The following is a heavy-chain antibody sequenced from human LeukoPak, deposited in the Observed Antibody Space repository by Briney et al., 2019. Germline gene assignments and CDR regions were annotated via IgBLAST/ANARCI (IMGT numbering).Heavy chain of an antibody. CDR2: ITVNNGYT. Sequence: ASVKVSCKAAGYTFTSHGFIWLRQAPGQGLEWMGWITVNNGYTKYAQELQGRVTMTTDTSTSTAYMELRSLRSDDTAVYYCARCEVNGWLRLRTPFDYWGQGTLVTVSS. CDR1: GYTFTSHG. D-gene: IGHD5-12*01. J-gene: IGHJ4*02. CDR3: ARCEVNGWLRLRTPFDY. V-gene: IGHV1-18*01.